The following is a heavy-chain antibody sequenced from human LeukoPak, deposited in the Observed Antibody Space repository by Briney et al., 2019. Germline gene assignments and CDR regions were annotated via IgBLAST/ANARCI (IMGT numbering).Heavy chain of an antibody. CDR3: ARLEYDSSGYPDY. Sequence: GESLKISCKGSGYSFTSYWIGWVRQMPGKGLEWLGIIYPGDSDTRYSPSFQGQVTISADKYISTAYLQWSSLKASDTAMYYCARLEYDSSGYPDYWGQGTLVTVSS. D-gene: IGHD3-22*01. CDR1: GYSFTSYW. V-gene: IGHV5-51*01. CDR2: IYPGDSDT. J-gene: IGHJ4*02.